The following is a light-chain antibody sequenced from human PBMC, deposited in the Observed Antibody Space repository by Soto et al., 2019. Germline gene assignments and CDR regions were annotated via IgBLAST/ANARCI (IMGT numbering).Light chain of an antibody. CDR3: QQYDSWPLT. Sequence: EVVLTQSPATLSVSPGEKATLSCGASQSVGGNLAWYQQKPGQAPRLLIYAASTRATDIPARFSGSGSGTEFSVTISSLQSEDFAVYYCQQYDSWPLTFGGGTKVEIK. V-gene: IGKV3-15*01. J-gene: IGKJ4*01. CDR1: QSVGGN. CDR2: AAS.